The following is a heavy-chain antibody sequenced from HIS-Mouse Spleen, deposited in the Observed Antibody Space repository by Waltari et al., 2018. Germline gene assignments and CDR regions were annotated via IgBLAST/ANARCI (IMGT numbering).Heavy chain of an antibody. CDR2: MNPNSGNE. J-gene: IGHJ4*02. CDR3: ARGHDYSNYFDY. D-gene: IGHD4-4*01. Sequence: QVQLVQSGAEVKKPGASVKVSCKASGYTFTSYDINWVRQATGQGLEWMGGMNPNSGNEGYAQKFQGRVTMTRNTSISTAYMELSSLRSEDTAVYYCARGHDYSNYFDYWGQGTLVTVSS. V-gene: IGHV1-8*01. CDR1: GYTFTSYD.